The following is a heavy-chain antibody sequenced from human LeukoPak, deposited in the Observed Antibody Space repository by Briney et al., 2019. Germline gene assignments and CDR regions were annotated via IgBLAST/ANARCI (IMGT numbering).Heavy chain of an antibody. J-gene: IGHJ3*02. CDR2: INTNTGKP. Sequence: ASVKVSCKASGYTFTSYAMNWVRQAPGQGLEWMGWINTNTGKPTYAQGFTGRFVFSLDSSVSTAYLQINSLNAEGTAVYYCARDSHSPYYYDSSGYRDAFDIWGQGTMVTVSS. CDR3: ARDSHSPYYYDSSGYRDAFDI. V-gene: IGHV7-4-1*02. CDR1: GYTFTSYA. D-gene: IGHD3-22*01.